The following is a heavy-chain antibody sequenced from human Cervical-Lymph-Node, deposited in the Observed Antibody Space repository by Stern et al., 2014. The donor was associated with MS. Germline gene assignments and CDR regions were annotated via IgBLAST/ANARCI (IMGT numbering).Heavy chain of an antibody. Sequence: EVQLVESGPEVRKPGESLKISCEASGYMFTNFWIGWVRQLPGKGLEWMRLVYPDDSDTRYSPSFQGHVIISADKSTGTAYLHWSSLKASDSAIYYCAKGAPPDSWGQGTLVTVSS. V-gene: IGHV5-51*03. CDR1: GYMFTNFW. J-gene: IGHJ5*01. D-gene: IGHD4/OR15-4a*01. CDR3: AKGAPPDS. CDR2: VYPDDSDT.